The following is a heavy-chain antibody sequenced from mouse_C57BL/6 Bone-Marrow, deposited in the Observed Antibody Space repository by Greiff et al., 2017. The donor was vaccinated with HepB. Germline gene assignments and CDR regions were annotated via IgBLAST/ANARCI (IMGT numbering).Heavy chain of an antibody. D-gene: IGHD2-2*01. V-gene: IGHV2-9*01. J-gene: IGHJ3*01. CDR3: ARYGYDDGAWFAY. CDR1: GFSLTSYG. CDR2: IWGGGST. Sequence: VKLMESGPGLVAPSQSLSITCTVSGFSLTSYGVDWVRQPPGKGLEWLGVIWGGGSTNYNSTLKSRLSISKDNSKSQVFLKMNSLQTDDTAMYYCARYGYDDGAWFAYWGQGTLVTVSA.